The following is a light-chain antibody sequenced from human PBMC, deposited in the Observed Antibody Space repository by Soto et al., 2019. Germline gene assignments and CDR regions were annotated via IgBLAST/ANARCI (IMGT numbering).Light chain of an antibody. CDR2: FDS. Sequence: SYELTQPPSVSVAPGKTARIPCGGNNIGTNSVHWYQQKPGQAPVLVIYFDSDRPSGIPERFSGSNSGDTATLTISRVEAGDEADYYCHVWDSSSDPNVVFGGGTKLTVL. CDR1: NIGTNS. J-gene: IGLJ2*01. CDR3: HVWDSSSDPNVV. V-gene: IGLV3-21*04.